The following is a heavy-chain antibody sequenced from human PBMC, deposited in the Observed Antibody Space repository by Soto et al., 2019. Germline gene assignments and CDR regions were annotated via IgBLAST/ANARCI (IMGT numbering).Heavy chain of an antibody. CDR3: ARTVIGGFDY. Sequence: QVKLQESGPGLVKPSETLPLTCTVSGGSISSDYWSWIRQPPGKGLEWIAYIYYSGSTNYNPSLKSRVAISGDTSKNQFSLKLSSVTAADTAVYYCARTVIGGFDYWGQGTLVTVSS. CDR1: GGSISSDY. D-gene: IGHD3-16*02. CDR2: IYYSGST. V-gene: IGHV4-59*01. J-gene: IGHJ4*02.